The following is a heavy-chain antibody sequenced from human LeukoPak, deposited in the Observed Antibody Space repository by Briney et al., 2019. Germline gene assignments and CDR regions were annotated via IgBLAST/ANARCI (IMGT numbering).Heavy chain of an antibody. CDR3: ARQSGYAVNNAFDI. CDR1: GGSISSSHYY. Sequence: SETLSLTCTVSGGSISSSHYYWGWIRHPPGKGLEWIGSINYSGSTYYNPSLKSRVTISVDTSKNQFSLKLSSLTAADTAVYYCARQSGYAVNNAFDIWGQGTMVTVSS. J-gene: IGHJ3*02. CDR2: INYSGST. D-gene: IGHD5-12*01. V-gene: IGHV4-39*01.